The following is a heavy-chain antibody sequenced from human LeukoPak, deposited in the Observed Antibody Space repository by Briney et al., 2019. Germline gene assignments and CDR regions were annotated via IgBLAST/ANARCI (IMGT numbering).Heavy chain of an antibody. CDR1: GGSISSGSYY. J-gene: IGHJ5*02. CDR2: IYTSGIT. V-gene: IGHV4-61*02. CDR3: ARDLPAVRSNRGHWFDP. Sequence: PSQTLSLXCTVSGGSISSGSYYWSWIRQPAGKGLEWIGRIYTSGITNYNPSLKSRVTISVDTSKNQFSLKLSSVTAADTAVYYCARDLPAVRSNRGHWFDPWGQGTLVTVSS. D-gene: IGHD1-26*01.